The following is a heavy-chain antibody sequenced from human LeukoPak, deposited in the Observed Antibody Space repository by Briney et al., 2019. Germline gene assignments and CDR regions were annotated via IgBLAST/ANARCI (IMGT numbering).Heavy chain of an antibody. Sequence: GGSLRLSCAASGFTFSSYAMSWVRQAPGKGLEWVSTISGSGGSTYYADSVKGRFTISRDNSKNTLYLQMNSLRAEDTAVYYCAKGGYSYGWAFDIWGQGTMVTVSS. CDR2: ISGSGGST. CDR3: AKGGYSYGWAFDI. CDR1: GFTFSSYA. D-gene: IGHD5-18*01. J-gene: IGHJ3*02. V-gene: IGHV3-23*01.